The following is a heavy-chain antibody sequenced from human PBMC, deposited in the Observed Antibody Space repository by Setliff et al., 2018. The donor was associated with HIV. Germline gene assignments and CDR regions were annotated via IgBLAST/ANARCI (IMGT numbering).Heavy chain of an antibody. CDR1: GYSFTNYW. V-gene: IGHV5-51*01. J-gene: IGHJ4*02. CDR2: IYPGDSDT. CDR3: GRSGKSGELYAY. D-gene: IGHD3-10*01. Sequence: PGESLKISCKGSGYSFTNYWINWVRQMPGKGLEWMGIIYPGDSDTKYSPSFWGRVTISVDKSTNTAYLHWNSLRPADTAMYYCGRSGKSGELYAYWGQGTQVTVSS.